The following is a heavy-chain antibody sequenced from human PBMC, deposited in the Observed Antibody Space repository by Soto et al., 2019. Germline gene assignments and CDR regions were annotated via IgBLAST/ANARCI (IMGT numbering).Heavy chain of an antibody. CDR3: ALYSSTVPFLLYYYGMDV. V-gene: IGHV1-69*13. CDR1: GGTFSSYA. Sequence: SVKVSFKASGGTFSSYAISWVRQAPGQGLEWMGGIIPIFGTANYAQKFQGRVTITADESTSTAYMELSSLRSEDTAVYYCALYSSTVPFLLYYYGMDVWGQGTTVTVSS. J-gene: IGHJ6*02. D-gene: IGHD6-13*01. CDR2: IIPIFGTA.